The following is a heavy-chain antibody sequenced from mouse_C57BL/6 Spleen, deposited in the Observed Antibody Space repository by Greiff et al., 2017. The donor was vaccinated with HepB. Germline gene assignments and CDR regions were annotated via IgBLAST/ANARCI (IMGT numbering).Heavy chain of an antibody. CDR3: TRESTTVLFDY. V-gene: IGHV1-15*01. CDR1: GYTFTDYE. D-gene: IGHD1-1*01. J-gene: IGHJ2*01. Sequence: VQLQESGAELVRPGASVTLSCKASGYTFTDYEMHWVKQTPVHGLEWIGAIDPETGGTAYNQKFKGKAILTADKSSSTAYMELRSLTSEDSAVYYCTRESTTVLFDYWGQGTTLTVSS. CDR2: IDPETGGT.